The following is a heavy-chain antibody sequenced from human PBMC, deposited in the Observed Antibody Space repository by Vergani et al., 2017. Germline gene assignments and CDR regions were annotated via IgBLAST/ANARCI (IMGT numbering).Heavy chain of an antibody. CDR1: GFTFSSYA. CDR3: AKEGGYSYGYQDYYYYGMDV. D-gene: IGHD5-18*01. V-gene: IGHV3-30-3*01. J-gene: IGHJ6*02. Sequence: QVQLVESGGGVVQPGRSLRLSCAASGFTFSSYAMHWVRQAPGKGLEWVAVISYDGSNKYYADSVKGRFTISRDNSKNTLYLQMNSLRAEDTAVYYCAKEGGYSYGYQDYYYYGMDVWGQGTTVTVSS. CDR2: ISYDGSNK.